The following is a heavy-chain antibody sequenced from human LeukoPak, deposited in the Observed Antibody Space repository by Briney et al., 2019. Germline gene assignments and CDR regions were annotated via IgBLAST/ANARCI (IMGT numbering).Heavy chain of an antibody. Sequence: GGSLRLSCAASEFTFSNYVMSWVRRAPEKGLQWVSSISGSGGSTYYADSVKGRFTISRDSSKNTVYLQMNSLRAEDTAVYFCAKGSSPDYYGSGRFDSWGQGILVTVSS. J-gene: IGHJ5*01. CDR1: EFTFSNYV. CDR3: AKGSSPDYYGSGRFDS. V-gene: IGHV3-23*01. CDR2: ISGSGGST. D-gene: IGHD3-10*01.